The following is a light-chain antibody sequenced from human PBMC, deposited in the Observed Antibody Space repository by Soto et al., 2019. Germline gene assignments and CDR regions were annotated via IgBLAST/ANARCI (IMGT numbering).Light chain of an antibody. V-gene: IGKV3-20*01. CDR2: GAS. CDR1: QSITSGQ. CDR3: QQYGSSPILA. J-gene: IGKJ4*01. Sequence: EIVLTQSPDTLSWSPGERATLSCRASQSITSGQLAWYQQKPGQAPSLLIYGASSRATGIPDRFSGSGSGTDFTLTINRLEPEDFAVYYCQQYGSSPILAFGGGTKVEI.